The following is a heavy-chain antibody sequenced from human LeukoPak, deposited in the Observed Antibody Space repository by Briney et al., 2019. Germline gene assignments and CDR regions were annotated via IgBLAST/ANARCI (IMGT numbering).Heavy chain of an antibody. V-gene: IGHV1-2*06. D-gene: IGHD5-18*01. CDR2: INPNSGGT. CDR1: GYTFTGYY. Sequence: ASVKVSCKASGYTFTGYYMHGVRQAPGQGLEWMGRINPNSGGTNYAQKFQGRVTMTRDTSISTAYMELSRLRSDDTAVYYCARDTRGYSYGYQDYWGQGTLVTVSS. J-gene: IGHJ4*02. CDR3: ARDTRGYSYGYQDY.